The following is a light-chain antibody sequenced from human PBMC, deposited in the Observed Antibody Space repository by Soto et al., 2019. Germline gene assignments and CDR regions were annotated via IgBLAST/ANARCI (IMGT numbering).Light chain of an antibody. J-gene: IGLJ1*01. CDR2: DVS. Sequence: QSALTQPRSVSGSPGQSVTISCTGTSSDVGGYNYVSWYQQHPGKAPKLMIYDVSKRPSGVPDRFSGSKSGNTASLTISGLQAEDEADYSCCSYAGSYTFVFGTATKLTVL. V-gene: IGLV2-11*01. CDR3: CSYAGSYTFV. CDR1: SSDVGGYNY.